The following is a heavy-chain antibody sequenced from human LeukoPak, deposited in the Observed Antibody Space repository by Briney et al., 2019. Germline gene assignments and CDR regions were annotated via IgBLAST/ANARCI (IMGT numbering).Heavy chain of an antibody. CDR1: GYTLTELS. J-gene: IGHJ6*02. Sequence: ASVKVSCKVSGYTLTELSMHWVRQAPGKGLEWMGGFDPEDGETIYAQKFQGRVTMTEDTSTDTAYMELSSLRSEDTAAYYCATDMCSGGSCYSEAVYYGMDVWGQGTTVTVSS. CDR3: ATDMCSGGSCYSEAVYYGMDV. CDR2: FDPEDGET. V-gene: IGHV1-24*01. D-gene: IGHD2-15*01.